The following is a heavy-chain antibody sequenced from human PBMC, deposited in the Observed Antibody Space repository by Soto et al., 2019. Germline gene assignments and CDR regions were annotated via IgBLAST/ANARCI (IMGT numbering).Heavy chain of an antibody. V-gene: IGHV3-23*01. CDR2: LYDVDGS. CDR3: ATWHEREHAFDV. J-gene: IGHJ3*01. D-gene: IGHD1-1*01. CDR1: GFAFSDYA. Sequence: EVHLLESGGGLVQPGGSLRLSCAASGFAFSDYAMTWVRQAPGKGLEWVSALYDVDGSFYADSVTGRFTTSSDSSKTTVYLQMNDLRPDDTAVYYCATWHEREHAFDVWGQGTTVTISS.